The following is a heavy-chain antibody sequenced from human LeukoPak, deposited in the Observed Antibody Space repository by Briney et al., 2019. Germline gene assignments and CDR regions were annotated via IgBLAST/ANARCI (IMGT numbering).Heavy chain of an antibody. D-gene: IGHD3-22*01. Sequence: GGSLRLSCAASGFTFSSYSMNWVRQAPGKGLEWVSSISSSSSYIYYADSAKGRFTISRDNAKNSLYLQMNSLRAEDTAVYYCARDPIAPPYDSSGYYFDYWGQGTLVTVSS. CDR1: GFTFSSYS. J-gene: IGHJ4*02. CDR2: ISSSSSYI. CDR3: ARDPIAPPYDSSGYYFDY. V-gene: IGHV3-21*01.